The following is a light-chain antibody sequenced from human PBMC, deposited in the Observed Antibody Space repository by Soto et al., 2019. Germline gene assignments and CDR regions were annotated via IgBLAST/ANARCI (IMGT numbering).Light chain of an antibody. J-gene: IGKJ1*01. V-gene: IGKV3-20*01. CDR3: RHYINSQWT. CDR1: QSVSSTY. CDR2: AAS. Sequence: EIVLTQSPGTLSLSPGERATLSCRPSQSVSSTYLDWYQQKPGQAPRLLIYAASSRATGIPDRFSGGASATDFTLTISRLEPEDFAVYYCRHYINSQWTFGQGIKVEIK.